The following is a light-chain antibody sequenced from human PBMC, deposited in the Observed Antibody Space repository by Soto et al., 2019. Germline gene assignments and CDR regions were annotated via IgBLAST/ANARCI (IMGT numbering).Light chain of an antibody. Sequence: EIVLTQSPGTLSLSPGERATLSCRASQSVSSSYLAWYQQKPGQAPRLLIYGASSRATGIPDRFSGSGSGTDFTLTISRLEPKDFAVYYCQHYGSSPSTFGQGTKLEIK. CDR2: GAS. J-gene: IGKJ2*01. CDR1: QSVSSSY. CDR3: QHYGSSPST. V-gene: IGKV3-20*01.